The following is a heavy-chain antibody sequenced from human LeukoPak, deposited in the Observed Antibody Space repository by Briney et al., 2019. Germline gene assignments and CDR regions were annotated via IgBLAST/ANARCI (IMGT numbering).Heavy chain of an antibody. D-gene: IGHD4-17*01. Sequence: AAVKLSCKASGDTLTYNYMHWVRQPPGQGLERKGSSDRNSGATNLEQKFQGRVTMTRDTSIRTAYMELSRLRSEDTAVYDCANGLYGDYNWFDPWGQGTLVTVSS. J-gene: IGHJ5*02. CDR2: SDRNSGAT. CDR1: GDTLTYNY. V-gene: IGHV1-2*02. CDR3: ANGLYGDYNWFDP.